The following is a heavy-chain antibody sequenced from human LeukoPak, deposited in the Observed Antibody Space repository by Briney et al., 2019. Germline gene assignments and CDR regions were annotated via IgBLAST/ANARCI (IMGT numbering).Heavy chain of an antibody. CDR3: ARVQSIPMFRGVETSWFDP. CDR1: GYSISSGYY. Sequence: SETLSLTCTVSGYSISSGYYWGWIRQPPGKGLEWIGSIYHSGSTYYNPSLKRRVTISVDTSKNHFSLKLRSVTAADTAVYCCARVQSIPMFRGVETSWFDPWGQGTLVTVSA. V-gene: IGHV4-38-2*02. D-gene: IGHD3-10*01. CDR2: IYHSGST. J-gene: IGHJ5*02.